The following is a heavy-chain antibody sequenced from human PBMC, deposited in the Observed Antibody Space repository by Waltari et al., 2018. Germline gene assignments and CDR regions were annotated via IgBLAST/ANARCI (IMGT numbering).Heavy chain of an antibody. Sequence: QVQLQESGPGLVKPSQTLSLTCTVYGGAISSGDYYGSWIRQPPGKGLEWIGDIYYSWSTYYNPSLKSRVTISVDTSKNQFSLKLSSVTAADTAVYYCASQNWNVAYFDYWGQGTLVTVSS. CDR1: GGAISSGDYY. D-gene: IGHD1-1*01. J-gene: IGHJ4*02. CDR2: IYYSWST. V-gene: IGHV4-30-4*08. CDR3: ASQNWNVAYFDY.